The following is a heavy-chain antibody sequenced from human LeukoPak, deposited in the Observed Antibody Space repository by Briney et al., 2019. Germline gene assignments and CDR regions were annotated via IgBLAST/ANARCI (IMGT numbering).Heavy chain of an antibody. Sequence: GGSLRLSCAASGFTFSSYEMNWVRQAPGKGLEWVSYISSSGSTIYYADSVKGRFTISRDNAKNSLYLQMNSLRAEDTAVYYCARVGRIAVAGTCDYWGQGTLVTVSS. CDR2: ISSSGSTI. J-gene: IGHJ4*02. CDR1: GFTFSSYE. D-gene: IGHD6-19*01. V-gene: IGHV3-48*03. CDR3: ARVGRIAVAGTCDY.